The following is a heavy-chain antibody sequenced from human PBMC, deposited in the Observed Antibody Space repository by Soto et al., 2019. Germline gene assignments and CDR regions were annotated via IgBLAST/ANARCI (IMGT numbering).Heavy chain of an antibody. Sequence: GGSLRLSCAASGFTFSSYGMHWVRQAPGKGLEWVAVISYDGSNKYYADSVKGRFTISRDNSKNTLYLQMNSLRAEDTAVYYCAKDTLRLEPSSYYFDYWGQGTLVTVS. D-gene: IGHD1-1*01. V-gene: IGHV3-30*18. CDR2: ISYDGSNK. J-gene: IGHJ4*02. CDR3: AKDTLRLEPSSYYFDY. CDR1: GFTFSSYG.